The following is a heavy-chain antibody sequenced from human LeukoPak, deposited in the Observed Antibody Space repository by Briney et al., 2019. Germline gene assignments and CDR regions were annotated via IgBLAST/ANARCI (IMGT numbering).Heavy chain of an antibody. J-gene: IGHJ4*02. CDR3: ARSPMTTGYYFDY. CDR2: ISSSSTV. D-gene: IGHD4-11*01. CDR1: GFTFTSYS. Sequence: PGGSLRLSCAASGFTFTSYSMNWVRQAPGKGLEWISYISSSSTVYYADSVKGRFTISRDNAKNSVYLQMNSLRAADTAVYYCARSPMTTGYYFDYWGQGTLVTVSS. V-gene: IGHV3-48*01.